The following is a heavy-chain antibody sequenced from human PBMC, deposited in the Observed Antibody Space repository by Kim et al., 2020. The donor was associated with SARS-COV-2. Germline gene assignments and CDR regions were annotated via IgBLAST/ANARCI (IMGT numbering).Heavy chain of an antibody. J-gene: IGHJ4*02. CDR3: AISNTWTLFHY. V-gene: IGHV4-4*07. CDR2: MYTTGPT. CDR1: ADSVSRYY. Sequence: SETLSLTCTVSADSVSRYYWTWIRQSAEKGLEWIGRMYTTGPTHYNPSLKSRITMSVDTSKKQFSLNLTSVTAADTAVYFCAISNTWTLFHYWGPGTHVTVSS. D-gene: IGHD1-20*01.